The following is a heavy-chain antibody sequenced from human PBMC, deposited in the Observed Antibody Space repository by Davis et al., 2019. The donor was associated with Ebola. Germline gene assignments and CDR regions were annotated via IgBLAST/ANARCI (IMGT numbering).Heavy chain of an antibody. CDR1: GYTFTSYA. Sequence: ASVKVSCKASGYTFTSYAMNWVRQAPGQGLEWMGIINPSGGSTSYAQKFQGRVTMTRDTSTSTVYMELSRLRPDDTAVYFCARGGLTMMVVPRDYYYGMDVWGQGTTVTVSS. J-gene: IGHJ6*02. CDR2: INPSGGST. D-gene: IGHD3-22*01. V-gene: IGHV1-46*01. CDR3: ARGGLTMMVVPRDYYYGMDV.